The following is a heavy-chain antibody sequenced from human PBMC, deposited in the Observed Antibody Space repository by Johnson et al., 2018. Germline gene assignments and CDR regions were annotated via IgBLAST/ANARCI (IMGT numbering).Heavy chain of an antibody. J-gene: IGHJ6*02. Sequence: VQLVQSGGGLVQTGRSLRLSCAASGFTFDDYAMHWVRQAPGKGLEWVSGIRWNSGSIGYADSVTGRFTISRDNAKNSLYLQMSSLRAEDTALEYCAKWGHFDVQLLGGGMDVWGEGTQVTVS. CDR2: IRWNSGSI. D-gene: IGHD2-2*01. CDR3: AKWGHFDVQLLGGGMDV. CDR1: GFTFDDYA. V-gene: IGHV3-9*01.